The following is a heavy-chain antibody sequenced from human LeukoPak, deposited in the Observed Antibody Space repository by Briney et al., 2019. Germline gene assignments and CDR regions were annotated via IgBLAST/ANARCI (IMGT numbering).Heavy chain of an antibody. CDR3: ASSTSGDYYMDI. J-gene: IGHJ6*03. CDR2: IYPGDSDT. Sequence: GESLKISRKGSRYSFTFYWIGYVRQKPGKGLEWMGSIYPGDSDTRYSPSFQCQVTISADKSISTAYVEWSSLKPSRIAVYFCASSTSGDYYMDIWGKGTTVTVSS. V-gene: IGHV5-51*01. CDR1: RYSFTFYW.